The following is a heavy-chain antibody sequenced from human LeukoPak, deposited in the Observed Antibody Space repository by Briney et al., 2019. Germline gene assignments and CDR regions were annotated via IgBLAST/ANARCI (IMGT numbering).Heavy chain of an antibody. CDR3: ARDQADTVTTSRGLYYMDV. J-gene: IGHJ6*03. V-gene: IGHV3-30*02. CDR1: GFTFSRHG. D-gene: IGHD4-11*01. Sequence: GGSLRLSCAASGFTFSRHGIHWVRQAPGKGLEWVAFIRYDENNQYYGDSVKGRFTISRDLSRNTVTLQMNSLRAEDTAVYYCARDQADTVTTSRGLYYMDVWGKGTTVTVSS. CDR2: IRYDENNQ.